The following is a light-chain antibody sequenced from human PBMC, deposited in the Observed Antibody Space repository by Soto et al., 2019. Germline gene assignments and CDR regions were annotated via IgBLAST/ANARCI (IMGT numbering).Light chain of an antibody. V-gene: IGKV3-20*01. CDR3: QQHGSSPHT. Sequence: EIVLTQSPGTLSLSPGERATLSCRASQSVSSSYLAWYQHKPGQAPRLLIYGASSRATGIPDRFSGSGSGTDFTLTISRREPEDFAVYYCQQHGSSPHTFGQGTKLEIQ. CDR1: QSVSSSY. J-gene: IGKJ2*01. CDR2: GAS.